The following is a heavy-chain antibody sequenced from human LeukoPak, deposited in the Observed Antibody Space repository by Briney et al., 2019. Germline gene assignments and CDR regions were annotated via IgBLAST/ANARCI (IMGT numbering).Heavy chain of an antibody. CDR1: GYTFTDYW. Sequence: GESLKISCKTSGYTFTDYWIGWVRQMPGKGLEWMGIIYPGDSDTRYSPSFQGQVTISADKSISTAYLQWSSLKASDTAMYYCASNIVVVRDAFDIWGQGTMVTVSS. CDR3: ASNIVVVRDAFDI. J-gene: IGHJ3*02. D-gene: IGHD2-21*01. CDR2: IYPGDSDT. V-gene: IGHV5-51*01.